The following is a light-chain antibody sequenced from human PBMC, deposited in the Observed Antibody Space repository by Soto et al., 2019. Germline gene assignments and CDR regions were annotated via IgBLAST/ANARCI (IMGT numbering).Light chain of an antibody. CDR1: QSVSTN. CDR3: QEYSNWPLFT. V-gene: IGKV3-15*01. J-gene: IGKJ3*01. Sequence: EIVVTQSPGILSLSPGDRATLSCRASQSVSTNLAWYQQKPGQAPTLLIYAASTRATGIPARFTGSGSGTDFILPISSMQAEDFAVYYCQEYSNWPLFTFGPGTRVDIK. CDR2: AAS.